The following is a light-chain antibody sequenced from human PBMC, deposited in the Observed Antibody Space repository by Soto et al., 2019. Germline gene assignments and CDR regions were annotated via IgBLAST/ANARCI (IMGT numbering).Light chain of an antibody. Sequence: QSALTQPASVAGSPGQSITISCTGTSSDVGGYNYVSWYQQHSGKAPKVMIYEVNYRPSGVSNRFSGSKSGNTASLTISGLQAEDEADYYCSSYTSSSTYVFGTGTKLTVL. V-gene: IGLV2-14*01. CDR1: SSDVGGYNY. CDR3: SSYTSSSTYV. CDR2: EVN. J-gene: IGLJ1*01.